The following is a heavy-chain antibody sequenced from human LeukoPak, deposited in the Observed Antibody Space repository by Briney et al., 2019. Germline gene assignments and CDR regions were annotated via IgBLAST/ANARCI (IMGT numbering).Heavy chain of an antibody. D-gene: IGHD2-2*01. J-gene: IGHJ4*02. CDR3: ARGRAAISY. Sequence: SETLSLTCAVYGGSFSGYYWSWIRQPPGKGLEWIGEINHSGSTNYNPSLKSRVTISVDTSKNQFSLKLSSVTAADMAVYYCARGRAAISYWGQGTLVTVSS. V-gene: IGHV4-34*01. CDR2: INHSGST. CDR1: GGSFSGYY.